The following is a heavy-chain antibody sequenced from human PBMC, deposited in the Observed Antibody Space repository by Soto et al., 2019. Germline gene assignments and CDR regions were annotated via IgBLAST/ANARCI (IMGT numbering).Heavy chain of an antibody. CDR3: ARGITIFGVVYYMDV. CDR1: GGSISSGGYY. CDR2: IYYSGST. V-gene: IGHV4-31*03. Sequence: SETLSLTCTVSGGSISSGGYYWSWIRQHPGKGLEWIGYIYYSGSTYYNPSLKSRVTISVDTSKNQFSLKLSSVTAADTAVYYCARGITIFGVVYYMDVWGKGTTVTVSS. D-gene: IGHD3-3*01. J-gene: IGHJ6*03.